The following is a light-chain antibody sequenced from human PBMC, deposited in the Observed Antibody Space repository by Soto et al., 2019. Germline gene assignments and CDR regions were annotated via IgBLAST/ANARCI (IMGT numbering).Light chain of an antibody. CDR3: QQYLDWRT. CDR2: DAS. CDR1: QSVGSR. J-gene: IGKJ2*02. V-gene: IGKV3-15*01. Sequence: EIEMTQSPATLSVSPGEGATLSCRASQSVGSRVAWYQQKPGQPPSLLIHDASTMATGVPARFSGSGSGTHFTLTITSLQSEDFAVYYCQQYLDWRTFGQGTKLEIK.